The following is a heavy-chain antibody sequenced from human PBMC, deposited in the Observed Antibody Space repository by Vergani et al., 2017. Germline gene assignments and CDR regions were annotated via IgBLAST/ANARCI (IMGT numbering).Heavy chain of an antibody. CDR2: ISAYNGNT. D-gene: IGHD3-10*01. V-gene: IGHV1-18*01. J-gene: IGHJ6*02. CDR3: AGDRVTMVRGVSHYYYGMDV. CDR1: GYTFTSYG. Sequence: QVQLVQSGAEVKKPGASVKVSCKASGYTFTSYGISWVRQAPGQGLEWMGWISAYNGNTNYAQKLQGRVTMTTDTSTSTAYMELRSLRSDDTAVYYCAGDRVTMVRGVSHYYYGMDVWGQGTTVTVSS.